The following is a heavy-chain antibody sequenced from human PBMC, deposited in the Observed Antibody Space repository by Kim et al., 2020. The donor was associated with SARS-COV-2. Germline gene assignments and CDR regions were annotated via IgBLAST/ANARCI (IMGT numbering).Heavy chain of an antibody. V-gene: IGHV4-34*01. CDR3: ARRRSSGWYWWGFDY. J-gene: IGHJ4*02. Sequence: SETLSLTCAVYGGSFSGYYWSWIRQPPGKGLEWIGEINHSGSTNYNPSLKSRVTISVDTSKNQFSLKLSSVTAADTAVYYCARRRSSGWYWWGFDYWGQGTLVTVSS. D-gene: IGHD6-19*01. CDR2: INHSGST. CDR1: GGSFSGYY.